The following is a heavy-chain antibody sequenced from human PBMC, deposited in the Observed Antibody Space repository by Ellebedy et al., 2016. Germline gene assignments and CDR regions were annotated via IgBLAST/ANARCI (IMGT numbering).Heavy chain of an antibody. D-gene: IGHD4-17*01. CDR1: GGSFSGYY. J-gene: IGHJ4*02. CDR3: ARGPYGDPPFDY. Sequence: SETLSLXCAVYGGSFSGYYWSWIRQPPGKGLEWIGEINHSGGTNYNPSLKSRVTISVDTSKNQFSLKLSSVTAADTAVYYCARGPYGDPPFDYWGQGTLVTVSS. CDR2: INHSGGT. V-gene: IGHV4-34*01.